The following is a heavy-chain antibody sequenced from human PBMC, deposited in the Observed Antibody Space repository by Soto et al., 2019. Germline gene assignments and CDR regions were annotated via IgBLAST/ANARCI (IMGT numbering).Heavy chain of an antibody. CDR3: AKENSGSHFDY. CDR1: GFTFDDYA. CDR2: ISWNSGSI. J-gene: IGHJ4*02. Sequence: PGGSLRLSCAASGFTFDDYAMHWVRQAPGKGLEWVSGISWNSGSIGYAYSVKGRFTISRDNAKNSLYLQMNSLRAEDTALYYCAKENSGSHFDYWGQGNLVTVSS. D-gene: IGHD1-26*01. V-gene: IGHV3-9*01.